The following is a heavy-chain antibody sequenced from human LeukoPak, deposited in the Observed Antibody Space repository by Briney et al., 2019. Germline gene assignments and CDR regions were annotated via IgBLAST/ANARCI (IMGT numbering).Heavy chain of an antibody. V-gene: IGHV3-9*01. Sequence: GRSLSLSCAASGFTFDDYAMHWVRQAPGKGLEWVSGISWNSGSIGYADSVKGRFTISRDNAKNSLYLQMNSLRAEDTALYYCAKDISSGLTDYYYGMDVWGQGTTVTVSS. D-gene: IGHD6-19*01. J-gene: IGHJ6*02. CDR1: GFTFDDYA. CDR3: AKDISSGLTDYYYGMDV. CDR2: ISWNSGSI.